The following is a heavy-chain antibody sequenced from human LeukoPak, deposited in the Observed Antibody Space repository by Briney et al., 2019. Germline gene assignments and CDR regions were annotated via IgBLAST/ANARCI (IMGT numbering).Heavy chain of an antibody. CDR1: GGTFSSYA. CDR2: IIPILGIA. V-gene: IGHV1-69*04. Sequence: SVKVSCKASGGTFSSYAISWVRQAPGQGLEWVGRIIPILGIANYAQKFQGRVTITADKSTSTAYMELSSLRSEDTAVYYCARSSGYDMLLDYWGQGTLVTVSS. CDR3: ARSSGYDMLLDY. D-gene: IGHD5-12*01. J-gene: IGHJ4*02.